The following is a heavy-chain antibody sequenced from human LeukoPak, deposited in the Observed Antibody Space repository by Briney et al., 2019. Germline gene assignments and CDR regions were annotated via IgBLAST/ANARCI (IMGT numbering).Heavy chain of an antibody. CDR2: IYTSGST. V-gene: IGHV4-4*07. Sequence: SETLSLTCTVSGGSISSYYWSWIRQPAGKGLEGIGRIYTSGSTNYNPSLKSRVTMSVDASKNQFSLKLSSVTAADTAVYYCAREFSSKDLWFGELTWFDPWGQGTLVTVSS. CDR3: AREFSSKDLWFGELTWFDP. D-gene: IGHD3-10*01. CDR1: GGSISSYY. J-gene: IGHJ5*02.